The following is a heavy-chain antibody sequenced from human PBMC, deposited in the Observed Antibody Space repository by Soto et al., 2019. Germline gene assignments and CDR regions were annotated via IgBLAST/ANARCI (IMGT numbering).Heavy chain of an antibody. Sequence: GESLKISCKSSGYGFPSEWIGWVRQMPGKGLEWMGSIYPADSDTRYSPAFQGQVTISADKSIRTAYLQWNSLKASDTAMYYCARIPHSTTSYYDYNFGMDVWGQGTTVTVSS. CDR1: GYGFPSEW. CDR3: ARIPHSTTSYYDYNFGMDV. J-gene: IGHJ6*02. CDR2: IYPADSDT. D-gene: IGHD2-2*01. V-gene: IGHV5-51*01.